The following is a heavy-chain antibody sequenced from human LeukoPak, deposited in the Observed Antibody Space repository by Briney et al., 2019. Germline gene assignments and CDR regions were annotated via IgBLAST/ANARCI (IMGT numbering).Heavy chain of an antibody. CDR1: GFTFSSYE. Sequence: GGSLRLSCAASGFTFSSYEMNWVRQAPGKGLEWVSYISSSGSTIYYADSVKGRFTISRDNAKNSLYLQMNSLRVDDTAVYYCATGYYYYMDVWGKGTTVTISS. CDR3: ATGYYYYMDV. CDR2: ISSSGSTI. V-gene: IGHV3-48*03. J-gene: IGHJ6*03.